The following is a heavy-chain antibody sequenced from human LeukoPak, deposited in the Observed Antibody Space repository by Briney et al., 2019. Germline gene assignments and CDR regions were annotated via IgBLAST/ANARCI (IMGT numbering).Heavy chain of an antibody. V-gene: IGHV3-9*01. D-gene: IGHD2-15*01. Sequence: GRSLRLSCAASGFTFDDYAMHWVRQARGKGLEWVSGISWNSGSIGYADSVKGRFTISRDNAKNSLYLQMNSLRAEDTALYYCAKEIGYCSGGSCYAFDFWGQGTLDTVSS. CDR1: GFTFDDYA. CDR2: ISWNSGSI. CDR3: AKEIGYCSGGSCYAFDF. J-gene: IGHJ4*02.